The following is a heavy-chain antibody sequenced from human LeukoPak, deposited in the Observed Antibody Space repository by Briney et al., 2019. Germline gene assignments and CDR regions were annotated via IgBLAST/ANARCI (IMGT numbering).Heavy chain of an antibody. J-gene: IGHJ5*02. CDR2: IWYDGSNK. CDR1: GFTFSSYG. D-gene: IGHD2-2*01. CDR3: ARDPDCSSTSCYDHWFDP. Sequence: GGSLRLSCAVSGFTFSSYGMHWVRQAPGKGLEWVAVIWYDGSNKYYADSVKGRFTISRDNSKNTLYLQMNGLRAEDTAVYYCARDPDCSSTSCYDHWFDPWGQGTLVTVSS. V-gene: IGHV3-33*01.